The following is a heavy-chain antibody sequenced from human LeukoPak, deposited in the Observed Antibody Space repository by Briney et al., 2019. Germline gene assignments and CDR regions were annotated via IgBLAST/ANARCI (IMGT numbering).Heavy chain of an antibody. Sequence: GGSLRLSCAASGFTFSSYGMHWVRQAPGKGLEWVSTISGSGGSTYYADSVKGRFTISRDNSKNTLYLQMNSLRAEDTAVYYCPSTYSSGWFDAFDIWGQGTMVTVSS. CDR1: GFTFSSYG. D-gene: IGHD6-19*01. CDR3: PSTYSSGWFDAFDI. V-gene: IGHV3-23*01. CDR2: ISGSGGST. J-gene: IGHJ3*02.